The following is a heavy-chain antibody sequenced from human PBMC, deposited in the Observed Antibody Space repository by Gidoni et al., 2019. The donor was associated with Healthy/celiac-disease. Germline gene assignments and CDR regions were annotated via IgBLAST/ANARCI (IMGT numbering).Heavy chain of an antibody. D-gene: IGHD3-16*01. CDR3: ARHVWPGLYPPYYYYGMDV. Sequence: EVQLVQSGAEVKRPGESLRISCKVSGYSFTSYWISWVRQMPGKGLEWMGRIDPSDSYTNYSPSFQGHVTISADKSISTAYLQWSSLKASDTAMYYCARHVWPGLYPPYYYYGMDVWGQGTTVTVSS. CDR1: GYSFTSYW. CDR2: IDPSDSYT. V-gene: IGHV5-10-1*01. J-gene: IGHJ6*02.